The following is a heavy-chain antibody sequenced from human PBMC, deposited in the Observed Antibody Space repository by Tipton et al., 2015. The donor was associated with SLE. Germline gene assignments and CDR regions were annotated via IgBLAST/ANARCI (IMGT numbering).Heavy chain of an antibody. CDR2: INHSGNT. Sequence: TLSLTCAVYGGSFSAYYWSWIRQSPGKGLEWIGEINHSGNTNFNPSLKSRVTISVDTSKNQFSLKLTSVTAADTAVYYCARRMVQGGDALDIWGLGTLVTVSS. CDR3: ARRMVQGGDALDI. J-gene: IGHJ3*02. V-gene: IGHV4-34*01. CDR1: GGSFSAYY. D-gene: IGHD3-10*01.